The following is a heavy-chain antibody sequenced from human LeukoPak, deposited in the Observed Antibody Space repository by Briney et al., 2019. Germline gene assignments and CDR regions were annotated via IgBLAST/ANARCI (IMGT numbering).Heavy chain of an antibody. V-gene: IGHV4-34*01. CDR2: INHSGST. CDR3: PRGRGRWPSGWYGLRYYYMDV. J-gene: IGHJ6*03. Sequence: TSETLSLTCAVYGGSFSGYYWSWIRQPPGKGLEWIGEINHSGSTNYNPPLKSRVTISVDTSKNQFSLTLSSVTAADPAVYYWPRGRGRWPSGWYGLRYYYMDVWGKGTTVTVSS. CDR1: GGSFSGYY. D-gene: IGHD6-19*01.